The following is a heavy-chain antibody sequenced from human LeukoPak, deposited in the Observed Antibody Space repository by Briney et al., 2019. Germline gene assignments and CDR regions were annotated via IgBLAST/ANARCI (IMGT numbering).Heavy chain of an antibody. J-gene: IGHJ4*02. Sequence: GGSLRLSCAASGFTFSSYATHWVRQAPGKGLEWVAVISYDGSNKYYADSVKGRFTISRDNSKNTLYLQMNSLRAEDTAVYYCARDLNLLFDYWGQGTLVTVSS. CDR2: ISYDGSNK. CDR3: ARDLNLLFDY. CDR1: GFTFSSYA. V-gene: IGHV3-30-3*01.